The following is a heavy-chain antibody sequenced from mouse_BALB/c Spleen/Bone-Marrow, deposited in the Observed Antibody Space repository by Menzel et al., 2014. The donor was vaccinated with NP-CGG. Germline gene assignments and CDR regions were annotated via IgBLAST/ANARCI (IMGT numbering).Heavy chain of an antibody. J-gene: IGHJ2*01. D-gene: IGHD1-1*01. CDR3: AREGTYYAYFDY. CDR1: GYIFTSYT. CDR2: INPSIGYT. V-gene: IGHV1-4*02. Sequence: VKLVESAAGLARPGASVKLSCKASGYIFTSYTIQWIKQRPGQGLEWIGYINPSIGYTDYNQKFKDKTTLTADKSSSTTYMQLSSLISEDSAVYYCAREGTYYAYFDYWGQGSTLTVSS.